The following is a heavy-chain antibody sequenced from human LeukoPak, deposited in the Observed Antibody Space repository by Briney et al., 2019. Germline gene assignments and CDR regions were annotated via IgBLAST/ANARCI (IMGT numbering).Heavy chain of an antibody. CDR3: AKSLGYCSSTSCGNLAPFDY. Sequence: GGSLRLSCAASGFTFSSYGMHWVRQAPGKGLEWVAVIWYGGSNKYYADSVKGRFTISRDNSKNTLYLQMNSLRAEDTAVYYCAKSLGYCSSTSCGNLAPFDYWGQGTLVTVSS. D-gene: IGHD2-2*01. CDR2: IWYGGSNK. CDR1: GFTFSSYG. V-gene: IGHV3-33*08. J-gene: IGHJ4*02.